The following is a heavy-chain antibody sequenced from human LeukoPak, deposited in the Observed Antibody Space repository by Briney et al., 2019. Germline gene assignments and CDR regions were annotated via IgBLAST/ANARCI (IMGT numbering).Heavy chain of an antibody. V-gene: IGHV3-11*01. J-gene: IGHJ4*02. CDR3: ASSYTAMVLFDY. CDR2: ISSSGSTI. Sequence: GGSLRLSCAASGFTFSDYYMSWIRQAPGKGLGWVSYISSSGSTIYYADSVKGRFTISRDNAKNSLYLQMNSLRAEDTAVYYCASSYTAMVLFDYWGQGTLVTVSS. CDR1: GFTFSDYY. D-gene: IGHD5-18*01.